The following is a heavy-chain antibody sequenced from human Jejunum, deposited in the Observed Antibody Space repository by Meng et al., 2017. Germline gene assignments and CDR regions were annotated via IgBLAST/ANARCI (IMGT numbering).Heavy chain of an antibody. V-gene: IGHV4-59*01. Sequence: SETLSLTCTVSGDSISGYYWSWVRQPPGKGLEWVGYRHASGSATYNPSLKSRVTMSVDTSKNQFSLNLSSVTAADTALYYCARAKSPSDSNGPLDYWGQGTLVTVSS. D-gene: IGHD3-22*01. J-gene: IGHJ4*02. CDR3: ARAKSPSDSNGPLDY. CDR2: RHASGSA. CDR1: GDSISGYY.